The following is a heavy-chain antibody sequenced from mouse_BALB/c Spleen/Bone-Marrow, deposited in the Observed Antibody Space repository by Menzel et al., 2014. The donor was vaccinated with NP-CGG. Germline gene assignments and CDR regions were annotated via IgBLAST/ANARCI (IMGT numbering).Heavy chain of an antibody. J-gene: IGHJ4*01. Sequence: EVQLVESGGGLVKPGGSPKLSCAASGFAFSNFDMSWVRQTPEKRLEWVAYISSGGGRTYYPDTVKGRFTISRDNAKNTLYLQMSSLKSEDTAMYYCARQGYYRYDYAMDYWGQGTSVTVSS. CDR1: GFAFSNFD. CDR2: ISSGGGRT. V-gene: IGHV5-12-1*01. D-gene: IGHD2-2*01. CDR3: ARQGYYRYDYAMDY.